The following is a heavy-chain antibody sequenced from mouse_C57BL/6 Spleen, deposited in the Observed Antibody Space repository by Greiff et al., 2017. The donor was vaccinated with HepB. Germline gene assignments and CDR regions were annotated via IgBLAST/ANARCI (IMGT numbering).Heavy chain of an antibody. CDR1: GFTFSSYG. V-gene: IGHV5-6*01. Sequence: EVQLVESGGDLVKPGGSLKLSCAASGFTFSSYGMSWVRQTPDKRLEWVATISSGGSYTYYPDSVKGRFTISRDNAKNTLYLQMRSLKSEDTAMYYCARLSYSNYEDYWGQGTTLTVSS. CDR3: ARLSYSNYEDY. D-gene: IGHD2-5*01. CDR2: ISSGGSYT. J-gene: IGHJ2*01.